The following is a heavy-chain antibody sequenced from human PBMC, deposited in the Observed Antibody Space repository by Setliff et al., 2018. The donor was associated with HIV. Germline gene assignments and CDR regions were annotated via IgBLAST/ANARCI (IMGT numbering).Heavy chain of an antibody. J-gene: IGHJ6*03. CDR2: INYRGNT. V-gene: IGHV4-59*04. Sequence: KPSETLSLTCSVSGGSISSYYWSWIRQPPGKGLEWIGSINYRGNTYYNPSLKSRAAISVDTSKNQISLKLSSVTAADTAVYYCASLDGSESPYIYYYYMDVWGKGTAVTVSS. CDR3: ASLDGSESPYIYYYYMDV. D-gene: IGHD3-10*01. CDR1: GGSISSYY.